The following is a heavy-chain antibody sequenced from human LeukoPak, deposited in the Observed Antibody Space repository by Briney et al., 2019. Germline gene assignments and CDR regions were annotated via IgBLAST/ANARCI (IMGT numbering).Heavy chain of an antibody. CDR3: AREKVHDYYGSGFYGMDV. V-gene: IGHV4-30-2*01. CDR1: GGSISSGSYS. J-gene: IGHJ6*02. Sequence: SETLSLTCAVSGGSISSGSYSWSWIRQPPGKGLEWIGDIFHSGDTSYNASLKSRVTISIDRSKNQASLKVTSVTAADTAVYYCAREKVHDYYGSGFYGMDVWGQGTTVTVSS. CDR2: IFHSGDT. D-gene: IGHD3-10*01.